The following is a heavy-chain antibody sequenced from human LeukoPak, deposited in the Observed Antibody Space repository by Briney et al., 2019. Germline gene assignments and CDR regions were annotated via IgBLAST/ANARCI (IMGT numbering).Heavy chain of an antibody. D-gene: IGHD2-15*01. CDR2: INPSSGGT. CDR3: ARGYCSGGSCYSVENWFDP. J-gene: IGHJ5*02. CDR1: GYTFTKYY. Sequence: ASVKVSCKASGYTFTKYYMFGVGQAPGEGLEGMVRINPSSGGTDNAQKFLDRATMTRDKSISTAYMELSRLRSDDTAMYYCARGYCSGGSCYSVENWFDPWGQGTLVTVSS. V-gene: IGHV1-2*06.